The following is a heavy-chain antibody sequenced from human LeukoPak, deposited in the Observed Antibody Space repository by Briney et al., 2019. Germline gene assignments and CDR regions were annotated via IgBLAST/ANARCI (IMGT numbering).Heavy chain of an antibody. CDR1: GGSFSGYY. CDR2: IYYSGST. Sequence: SETLSLTCAVYGGSFSGYYWGWIRQPPGKGLEWIGSIYYSGSTSYNPSLRSRVTISVDTSKNQFSLKLSSVTAADTAVYYCARGGDYEDYYYMDVWGKGTTVTISS. V-gene: IGHV4-34*01. D-gene: IGHD4-17*01. J-gene: IGHJ6*03. CDR3: ARGGDYEDYYYMDV.